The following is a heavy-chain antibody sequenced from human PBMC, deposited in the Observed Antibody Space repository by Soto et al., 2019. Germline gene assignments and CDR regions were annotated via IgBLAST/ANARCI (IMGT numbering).Heavy chain of an antibody. J-gene: IGHJ4*02. CDR2: IYYSGST. CDR3: ARAKREYSGYDLIGLDY. Sequence: SETLSLTCTVSGGSISSYYWSWIRQPPGMGLEWIGYIYYSGSTNYNPSLKSRATISVDTSKNQFSLKLSSVTAADTAVYYCARAKREYSGYDLIGLDYWGQGTLVTVSS. D-gene: IGHD5-12*01. V-gene: IGHV4-59*01. CDR1: GGSISSYY.